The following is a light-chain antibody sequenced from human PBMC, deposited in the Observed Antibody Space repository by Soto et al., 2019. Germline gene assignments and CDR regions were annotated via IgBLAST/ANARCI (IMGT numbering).Light chain of an antibody. CDR1: QGIRNY. J-gene: IGKJ1*01. V-gene: IGKV1-27*01. CDR2: AAS. Sequence: DIQMTQSPSSLSASVGDRVTITCRASQGIRNYLAWYQQKPGKVPKLLIYAASTLQSGVPSRFSGSGSVTDFTLTISGLQPDDVAPYYCQKYNSSPQTFGQGTKVEIK. CDR3: QKYNSSPQT.